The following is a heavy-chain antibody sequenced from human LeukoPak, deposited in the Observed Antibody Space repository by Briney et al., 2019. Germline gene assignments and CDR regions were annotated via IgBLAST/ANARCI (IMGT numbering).Heavy chain of an antibody. Sequence: TSETLSLTCAVYGGSFSGYYWSWIRQPPGKGLEWIGEINHSGSTNYNPSLKSRVTISVDTSKNQFSLKLSSVTAADTAVYYCAREEGSDYGDPGAFDIWGQGTMVTVSS. J-gene: IGHJ3*02. D-gene: IGHD4-17*01. V-gene: IGHV4-34*01. CDR3: AREEGSDYGDPGAFDI. CDR1: GGSFSGYY. CDR2: INHSGST.